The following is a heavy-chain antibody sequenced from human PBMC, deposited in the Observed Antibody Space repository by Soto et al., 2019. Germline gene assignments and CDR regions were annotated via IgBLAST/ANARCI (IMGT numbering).Heavy chain of an antibody. V-gene: IGHV4-30-4*01. D-gene: IGHD3-9*01. J-gene: IGHJ4*02. Sequence: SETLSLTCTVSGGSISSGDYYCSWIRQPPGKGLEWIGYIYYSGSTYYNPSLKGRVTISVDTSKNQFSLKLSSVTAADTAVYYCASELHYDILTGYRGHYFDYWGQGTLVTVSS. CDR2: IYYSGST. CDR3: ASELHYDILTGYRGHYFDY. CDR1: GGSISSGDYY.